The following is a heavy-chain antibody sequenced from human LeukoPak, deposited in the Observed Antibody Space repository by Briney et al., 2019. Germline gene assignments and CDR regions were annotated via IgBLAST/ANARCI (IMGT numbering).Heavy chain of an antibody. V-gene: IGHV3-21*01. Sequence: GGSLRLSCAASGLTFRYYNMNWVRQAPGKGLEWVSFISGSSSDIYYADSVKGRFTISRDNAKNSLYLQMSSLRAEDTAVYWAVAGTDFDYWGHGNLVTVSS. CDR2: ISGSSSDI. CDR1: GLTFRYYN. CDR3: VAGTDFDY. J-gene: IGHJ4*01. D-gene: IGHD6-19*01.